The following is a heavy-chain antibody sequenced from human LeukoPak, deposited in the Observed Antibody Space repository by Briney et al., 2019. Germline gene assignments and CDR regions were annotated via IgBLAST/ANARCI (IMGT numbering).Heavy chain of an antibody. CDR1: GFTFTNYG. Sequence: GASVKVSCKASGFTFTNYGITWVRQAPGQGLEWMGWISAYNGDTNYAQKLRYRVTMTTDTSTSTAYMELRSLRSDDTAVYYCVRVGEQHLDYYFDYWGQGTLVTVSS. V-gene: IGHV1-18*04. J-gene: IGHJ4*02. CDR3: VRVGEQHLDYYFDY. D-gene: IGHD6-13*01. CDR2: ISAYNGDT.